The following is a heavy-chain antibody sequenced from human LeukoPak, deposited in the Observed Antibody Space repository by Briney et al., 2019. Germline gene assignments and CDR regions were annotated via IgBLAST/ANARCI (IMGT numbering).Heavy chain of an antibody. CDR1: GFSLSTSGMC. CDR2: IDWDDDK. J-gene: IGHJ4*02. D-gene: IGHD3-10*01. CDR3: ARIHYRAYYFDY. V-gene: IGHV2-70*01. Sequence: SGPTLVEPTQTPTLTCTFSGFSLSTSGMCVSWIRQPPGKALEWLAHIDWDDDKYYSTSLKTRLTISKDTSKNQVVLTMTNMDPVDTATYYCARIHYRAYYFDYWGQGTLVTVSS.